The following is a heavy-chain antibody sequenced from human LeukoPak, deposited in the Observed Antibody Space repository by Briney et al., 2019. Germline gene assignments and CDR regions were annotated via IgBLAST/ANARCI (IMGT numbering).Heavy chain of an antibody. CDR1: GFTFSDYY. Sequence: PGGSLRLSCAASGFTFSDYYMSWIRQAPGKGLEWVSYISSSGSTIYYADSVKGRFTIFRDNAKNSLYLQMNSLRAEDTAVYYCARAVGLYDFWSGYPTYFDYWGQGTLVTVSS. J-gene: IGHJ4*02. D-gene: IGHD3-3*01. V-gene: IGHV3-11*04. CDR3: ARAVGLYDFWSGYPTYFDY. CDR2: ISSSGSTI.